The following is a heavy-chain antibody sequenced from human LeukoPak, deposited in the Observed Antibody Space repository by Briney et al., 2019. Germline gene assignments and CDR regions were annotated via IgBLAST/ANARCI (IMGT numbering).Heavy chain of an antibody. CDR2: IYYSGSI. J-gene: IGHJ5*02. CDR3: ARDNIKGYGDYSWFDP. Sequence: SETLSLTCTVSGGSISSSSYYWAWIRQPPGKGLEWIGSIYYSGSIYYKSSLKSRVTISVDTSKNQFSLKLSSVTAADTAAYYCARDNIKGYGDYSWFDPWGQGTLVTVSS. V-gene: IGHV4-39*07. D-gene: IGHD4-17*01. CDR1: GGSISSSSYY.